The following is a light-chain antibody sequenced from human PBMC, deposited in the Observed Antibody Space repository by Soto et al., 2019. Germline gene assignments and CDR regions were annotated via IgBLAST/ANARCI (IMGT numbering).Light chain of an antibody. V-gene: IGLV1-44*01. CDR1: SSNIGSKS. CDR2: SNN. CDR3: AAWDDSLRAVV. Sequence: QSVLTQPPSVSGTPGQRVTISCSGSSSNIGSKSVSWYQHLPQTAPKLLIYSNNQRPSGVPDRFSGSKSGTSASLAISGLQSDDETQYYCAAWDDSLRAVVFGGGTQLTVL. J-gene: IGLJ2*01.